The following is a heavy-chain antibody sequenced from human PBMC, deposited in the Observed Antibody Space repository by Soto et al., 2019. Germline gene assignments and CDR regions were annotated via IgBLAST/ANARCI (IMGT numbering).Heavy chain of an antibody. J-gene: IGHJ4*02. CDR3: ARYNWNYRGIDY. CDR2: IYYSGST. V-gene: IGHV4-59*01. D-gene: IGHD1-7*01. CDR1: GGSISSYY. Sequence: SETLSLTCTVSGGSISSYYWSWIRQPPGKGLEWIGYIYYSGSTNYNPSLKSRVTISVDTSKNQFSLKLSSVTAADTAVYYCARYNWNYRGIDYWGQGTLVTVSS.